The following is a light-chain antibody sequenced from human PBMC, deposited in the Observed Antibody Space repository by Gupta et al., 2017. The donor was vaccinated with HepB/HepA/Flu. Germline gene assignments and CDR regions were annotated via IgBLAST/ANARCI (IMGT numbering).Light chain of an antibody. J-gene: IGLJ3*02. CDR2: ENN. CDR3: GTWDGGLSAVV. CDR1: SSNIGNTY. V-gene: IGLV1-51*02. Sequence: QSVLPQPPSVSAAPGQKVTISCPGSSSNIGNTYVSWYQQLPGTAPKLLIYENNKRPSGIPDRFSGSKSGTSATLGISGLQTGDEADYYCGTWDGGLSAVVFGGGTKLTVL.